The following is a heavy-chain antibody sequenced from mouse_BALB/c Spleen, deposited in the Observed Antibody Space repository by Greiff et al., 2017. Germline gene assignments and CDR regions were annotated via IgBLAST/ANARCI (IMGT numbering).Heavy chain of an antibody. CDR2: ILPGSGST. CDR1: GYTFSSYW. V-gene: IGHV1-9*01. Sequence: VQVVESGAELMKPGASVKISCKATGYTFSSYWIEWVKQRPGHGLEWIGEILPGSGSTNYNEKFKGKATFTADTSSNTAYMQLSSLTSEDSAVYYCARSSTVVATGRWGQGTSVTVSS. J-gene: IGHJ4*01. CDR3: ARSSTVVATGR. D-gene: IGHD1-1*01.